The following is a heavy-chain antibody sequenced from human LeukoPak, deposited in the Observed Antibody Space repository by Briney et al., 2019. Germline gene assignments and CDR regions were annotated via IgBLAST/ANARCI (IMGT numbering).Heavy chain of an antibody. V-gene: IGHV3-23*01. D-gene: IGHD1-26*01. Sequence: GGSLRLSCAASRFTFGSSAMTWVRQAPGKGLEWVSAIGNSGGDTIYTDSVKGRFTISRDNSKNTLYLQMNSLRAEDSAVYYCAKGGSYAPLDSWGQGTLVTVSS. CDR1: RFTFGSSA. J-gene: IGHJ4*02. CDR3: AKGGSYAPLDS. CDR2: IGNSGGDT.